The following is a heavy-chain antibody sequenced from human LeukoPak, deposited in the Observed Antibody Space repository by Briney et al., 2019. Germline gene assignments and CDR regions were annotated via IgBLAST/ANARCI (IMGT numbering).Heavy chain of an antibody. J-gene: IGHJ4*02. CDR3: ARGDSSGYPDY. D-gene: IGHD3-22*01. CDR1: GGSLSSYY. V-gene: IGHV4-59*12. Sequence: PSETLSLTCTVSGGSLSSYYWSWIRQPPGKGVEWIGYIHYSGSTDYNPSLKSRVTISVDKSKDQFSLKLTSVTAADTAVYYCARGDSSGYPDYWGQGSLVTVSS. CDR2: IHYSGST.